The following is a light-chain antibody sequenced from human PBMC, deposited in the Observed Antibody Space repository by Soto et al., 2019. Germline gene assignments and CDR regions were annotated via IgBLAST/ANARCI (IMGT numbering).Light chain of an antibody. V-gene: IGLV4-60*02. J-gene: IGLJ3*02. CDR3: ETWDSNTNWV. CDR1: SGHSSNI. CDR2: LEGSGSY. Sequence: QSVLTQSSSASASLGSSVKLTCTLSSGHSSNIIAWHQQQPGKAPRYLMKLEGSGSYNKGSGVPDRFSGSSSGADRYLTISHLQFEDEADYYCETWDSNTNWVFGGGTKLTVL.